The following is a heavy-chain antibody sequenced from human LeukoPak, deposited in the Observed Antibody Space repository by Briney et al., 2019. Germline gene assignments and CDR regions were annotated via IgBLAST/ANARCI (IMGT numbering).Heavy chain of an antibody. D-gene: IGHD1-26*01. CDR2: IIPIFGTA. CDR1: GGTFSSYA. Sequence: GASVKVSCKASGGTFSSYAISWVRQAPGQGLEWMGGIIPIFGTANYAQKFQGRVTITADKSTSTAYMELSSLRSEDTAVYYCAREFIVGAPYYFDYWGQGTLVTVSS. V-gene: IGHV1-69*06. J-gene: IGHJ4*02. CDR3: AREFIVGAPYYFDY.